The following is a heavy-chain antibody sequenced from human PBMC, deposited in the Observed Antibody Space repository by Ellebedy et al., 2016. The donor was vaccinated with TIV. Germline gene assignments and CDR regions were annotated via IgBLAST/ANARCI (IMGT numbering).Heavy chain of an antibody. Sequence: AASVKVSCKASGYTFTSYGISWVRQAPGQGLEWMGWISAYNGNTNYSQKIQGRVTMTPDTSTSTAYMELRSLRSDDTAVYYCAREGGAYYFDYWGQGTLVTVSS. V-gene: IGHV1-18*01. CDR1: GYTFTSYG. J-gene: IGHJ4*02. CDR3: AREGGAYYFDY. D-gene: IGHD1-26*01. CDR2: ISAYNGNT.